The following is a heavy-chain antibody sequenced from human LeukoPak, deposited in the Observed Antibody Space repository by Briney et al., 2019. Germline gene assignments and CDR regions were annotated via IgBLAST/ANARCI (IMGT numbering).Heavy chain of an antibody. CDR3: ARAYSGYDYRFDY. CDR1: GGTFSSYA. V-gene: IGHV1-46*01. CDR2: INPSGGST. Sequence: ASVKVSCKASGGTFSSYAISWVRQAPGQGLEWMGIINPSGGSTSYAQKFQGRVTMTRDTSTSTVYMELSSLRSEDTAVYYCARAYSGYDYRFDYWGQGTLITVSS. D-gene: IGHD5-12*01. J-gene: IGHJ4*02.